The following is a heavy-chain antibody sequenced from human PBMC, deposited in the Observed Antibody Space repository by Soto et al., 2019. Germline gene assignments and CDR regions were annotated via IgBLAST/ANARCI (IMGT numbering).Heavy chain of an antibody. CDR1: GGSISSYY. Sequence: PSETLSLTCTVSGGSISSYYWSWIRQPPGKGLEWIGYIYYSGSTNYNPSLKSRVTISVDTSKNQFSLKLSSVTAADTAVYYCAISGSYGIDYWGQGTLVTAPQ. D-gene: IGHD1-26*01. CDR3: AISGSYGIDY. J-gene: IGHJ4*02. V-gene: IGHV4-59*01. CDR2: IYYSGST.